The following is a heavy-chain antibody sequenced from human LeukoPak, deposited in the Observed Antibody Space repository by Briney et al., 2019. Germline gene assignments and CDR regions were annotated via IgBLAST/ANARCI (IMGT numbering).Heavy chain of an antibody. CDR3: AKEHMAVTGYFDG. CDR1: GGSVSSGGHY. Sequence: SETLSLTCTVSGGSVSSGGHYWSWIRQPPGRGLEWIGYIYSSGSTEYNPGLKSRVTISMDPSKNQFSLKLRSVTAADTAVYFCAKEHMAVTGYFDGWGKGTLVSVSS. J-gene: IGHJ4*02. D-gene: IGHD6-19*01. V-gene: IGHV4-61*08. CDR2: IYSSGST.